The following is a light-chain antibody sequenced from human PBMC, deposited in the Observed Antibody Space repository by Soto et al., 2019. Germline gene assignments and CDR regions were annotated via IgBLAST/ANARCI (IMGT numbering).Light chain of an antibody. V-gene: IGKV3-20*01. J-gene: IGKJ1*01. CDR1: QSLNRNY. Sequence: EVVLTQSPGTLSLSPGERATLSCRASQSLNRNYLAWYQRKPGQPPRLRMYGAFNRATDIPARFSGSVSGTDFTLTITRLEPEVFAVYYCQQYESSPPTFGQGTKVEF. CDR2: GAF. CDR3: QQYESSPPT.